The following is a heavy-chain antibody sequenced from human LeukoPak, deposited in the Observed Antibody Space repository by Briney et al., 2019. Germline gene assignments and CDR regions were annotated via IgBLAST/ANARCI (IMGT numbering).Heavy chain of an antibody. J-gene: IGHJ4*02. D-gene: IGHD4-17*01. CDR2: IYSGGNT. CDR3: ARVSGDYTYSFDY. Sequence: PGGSLRLSCAASGLTVSRNYMSWVRQAPGKGLEWVSVIYSGGNTYYADSVKGRFTISRDNSKNTLYLQMNSLRAEDTAVYYCARVSGDYTYSFDYWGQGTLVTVSS. CDR1: GLTVSRNY. V-gene: IGHV3-66*01.